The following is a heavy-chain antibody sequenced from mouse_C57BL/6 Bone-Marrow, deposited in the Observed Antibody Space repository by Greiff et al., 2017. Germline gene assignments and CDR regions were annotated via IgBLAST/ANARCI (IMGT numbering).Heavy chain of an antibody. CDR3: ARTYSNYPSWFAY. CDR1: GFTFSDYY. V-gene: IGHV5-12*01. Sequence: DVKLVESGGGLVQPGGSLKLSCAASGFTFSDYYMYWVRQTPEKRLEWVAYISNGGGSTYYPDTVKGRFTISRDNAKNTLYLQMSRLKSEDTAMYYCARTYSNYPSWFAYWGQGTLVTVSA. CDR2: ISNGGGST. D-gene: IGHD2-5*01. J-gene: IGHJ3*01.